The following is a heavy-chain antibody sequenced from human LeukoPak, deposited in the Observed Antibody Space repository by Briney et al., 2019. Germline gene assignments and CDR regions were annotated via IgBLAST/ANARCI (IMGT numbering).Heavy chain of an antibody. Sequence: GGSLRLSCAASGFTFSSYAMSWVRQAPGKGLEWVSAISGSGSSTYYADSVKGRFTISRDNSKNTLYLQMNSLRAEDTAVYYCAKSVVGAAAPHLYFDYWGQGTLVTVSS. D-gene: IGHD6-13*01. CDR1: GFTFSSYA. CDR2: ISGSGSST. J-gene: IGHJ4*02. V-gene: IGHV3-23*01. CDR3: AKSVVGAAAPHLYFDY.